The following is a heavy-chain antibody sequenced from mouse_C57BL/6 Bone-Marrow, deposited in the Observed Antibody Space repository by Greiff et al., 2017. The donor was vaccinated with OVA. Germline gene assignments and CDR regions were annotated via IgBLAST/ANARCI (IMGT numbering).Heavy chain of an antibody. J-gene: IGHJ3*01. D-gene: IGHD4-1*01. CDR3: ARWELGFCAY. Sequence: EVKLVESGGGLVKPGGSLKLSCAASGFTFSDYGMHWVRQAPEKGLEWVAYISSGSSTIYYADTVKGRFTISRDNAKNTLFLQMTSLRSEDTAMYYCARWELGFCAYWGQGTLVTVSA. CDR2: ISSGSSTI. V-gene: IGHV5-17*01. CDR1: GFTFSDYG.